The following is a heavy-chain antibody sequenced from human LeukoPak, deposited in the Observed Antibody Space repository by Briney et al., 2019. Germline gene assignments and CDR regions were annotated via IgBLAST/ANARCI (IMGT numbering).Heavy chain of an antibody. J-gene: IGHJ4*02. Sequence: ASVKVSCKASGYTFTSYYMHWVRQAPGQGLEWMGIINPSGGSTSYAQKFQGRVTMTRDTSTSTVYMELSSLRSEDTAVYYCASPALGGYSGYDYGSFDYWGQGTLVTVSS. CDR2: INPSGGST. V-gene: IGHV1-46*01. CDR3: ASPALGGYSGYDYGSFDY. CDR1: GYTFTSYY. D-gene: IGHD5-12*01.